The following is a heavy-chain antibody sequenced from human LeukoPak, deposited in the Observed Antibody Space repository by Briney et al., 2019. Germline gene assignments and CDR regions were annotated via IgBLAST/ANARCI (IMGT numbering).Heavy chain of an antibody. CDR1: GFTFDDYA. V-gene: IGHV3-9*03. D-gene: IGHD4-17*01. Sequence: GGSLRLSCAASGFTFDDYAMHWVRQAPGKGLEWVSGISWNSGSIGYADSVMGRFTISRDNAKNSLYLQMNSPRAEDMALYYCAKDMVYTTVTTGGAFDIWGQGTMLTVSS. CDR2: ISWNSGSI. CDR3: AKDMVYTTVTTGGAFDI. J-gene: IGHJ3*02.